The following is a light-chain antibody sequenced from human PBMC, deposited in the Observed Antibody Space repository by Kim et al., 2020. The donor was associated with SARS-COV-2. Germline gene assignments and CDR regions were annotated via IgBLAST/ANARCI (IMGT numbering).Light chain of an antibody. J-gene: IGKJ1*01. Sequence: DIVLTQSPGTLSLSPGERATLSCRASQSVVDNYFAWYQQKPGQAPRLLIYGISSRPVGIPDRFSGSGSGTEFTLTISRLEPDDFAVYYCEQYGSSPRSCGQGTKVDIK. CDR3: EQYGSSPRS. V-gene: IGKV3-20*01. CDR1: QSVVDNY. CDR2: GIS.